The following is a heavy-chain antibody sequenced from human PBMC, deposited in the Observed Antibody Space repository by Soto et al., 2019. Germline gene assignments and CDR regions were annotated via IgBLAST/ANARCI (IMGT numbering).Heavy chain of an antibody. CDR2: LYWDDDN. Sequence: QITLKESGPTLVKPTQTLTLTCTFSGFSLSTRGVGVGWIRQPPGKALEWLALLYWDDDNRYNPSLRSRLTLTKHTSKNQVVLTMTNMDPADTATYCGAHGSGWLSDYWGQGTLVTVSS. CDR1: GFSLSTRGVG. J-gene: IGHJ4*02. V-gene: IGHV2-5*02. CDR3: AHGSGWLSDY. D-gene: IGHD6-19*01.